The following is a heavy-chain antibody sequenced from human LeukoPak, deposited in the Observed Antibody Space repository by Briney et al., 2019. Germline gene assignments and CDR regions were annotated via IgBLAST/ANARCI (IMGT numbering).Heavy chain of an antibody. CDR2: IKQDGSEK. CDR3: AKGDSRWNAHFDY. V-gene: IGHV3-7*01. D-gene: IGHD1-1*01. Sequence: GGSLRLSCAASGFTFNSYWMSWVRQAPGKGLEWVANIKQDGSEKYYADSVKGRFTISRDDSTNTLSLQMNSLRPEDTAVYYCAKGDSRWNAHFDYWGRGTLVTVSS. CDR1: GFTFNSYW. J-gene: IGHJ4*02.